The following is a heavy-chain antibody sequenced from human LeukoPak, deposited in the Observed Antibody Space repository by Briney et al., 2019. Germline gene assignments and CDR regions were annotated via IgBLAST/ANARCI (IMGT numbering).Heavy chain of an antibody. Sequence: SETLSLTCTVSGGSIRSYHWSWIRQPPGKGLEWIGYTYNSGSTNYSPSLKSRVTIPVDTSKNRFSLKLSSVTAEDTAVYYCARYSSSGLDYWGQGTLVTVSS. CDR2: TYNSGST. J-gene: IGHJ4*02. V-gene: IGHV4-59*01. D-gene: IGHD6-19*01. CDR1: GGSIRSYH. CDR3: ARYSSSGLDY.